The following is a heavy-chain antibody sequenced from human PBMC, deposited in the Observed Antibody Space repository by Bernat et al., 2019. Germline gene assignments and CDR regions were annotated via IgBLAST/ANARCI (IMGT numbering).Heavy chain of an antibody. Sequence: QITLNESDPTLVKPTQTLTLTCTFSGFSLTTSGVGVGWIRQPPGKALEWLALIYWDDDKRYSPSLKTRLTVAKGTSNNEVVLTMTDMAPVDTATYYCARRLENYSRHTYTFDYWGQGTLVTVSS. D-gene: IGHD3-10*01. V-gene: IGHV2-5*02. CDR2: IYWDDDK. CDR3: ARRLENYSRHTYTFDY. J-gene: IGHJ4*02. CDR1: GFSLTTSGVG.